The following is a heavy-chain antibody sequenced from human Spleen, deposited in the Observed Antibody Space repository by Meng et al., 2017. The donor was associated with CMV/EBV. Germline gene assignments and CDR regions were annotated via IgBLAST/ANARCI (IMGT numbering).Heavy chain of an antibody. CDR3: ARGGSGTEGDYDFWSGYYRPLSHYDY. V-gene: IGHV3-48*02. Sequence: GESLKISCAASGFTFSGYSLNWVRQAPGKGLEWVSHISTSSSIRHYADSVKGRFTISRDNGKKSVYLQMNSLRDEDTAVYYCARGGSGTEGDYDFWSGYYRPLSHYDYWGQGTLVTVSS. J-gene: IGHJ4*02. D-gene: IGHD3-3*01. CDR1: GFTFSGYS. CDR2: ISTSSSIR.